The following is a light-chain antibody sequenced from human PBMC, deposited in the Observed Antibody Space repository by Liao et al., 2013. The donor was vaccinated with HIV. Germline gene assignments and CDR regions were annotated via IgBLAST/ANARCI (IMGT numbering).Light chain of an antibody. CDR1: HLGDRY. J-gene: IGLJ1*01. V-gene: IGLV3-1*01. CDR3: QAWDSSTAV. CDR2: QDS. Sequence: SFELTQPPSVSVSPGQTASITCSGNHLGDRYVSWYQQRPGQSPVLVIYQDSKRPSGIHERFSGSNYGNTATLTISGTQAMDEADYYCQAWDSSTAVFGAGTKVTVL.